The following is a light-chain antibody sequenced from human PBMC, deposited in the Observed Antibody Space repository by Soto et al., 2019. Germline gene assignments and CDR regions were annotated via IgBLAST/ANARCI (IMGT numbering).Light chain of an antibody. J-gene: IGLJ2*01. Sequence: QSALTQPASVSGSPGQSITISCTGTSSDVGRYNYVSWYQQHPGKAPKVMVYGVSNRPSGVSNRFSGSKSGNTASLTISGLQAEDEADYYCSSYTSSTTVLFGGGTKLTVL. CDR1: SSDVGRYNY. V-gene: IGLV2-14*01. CDR3: SSYTSSTTVL. CDR2: GVS.